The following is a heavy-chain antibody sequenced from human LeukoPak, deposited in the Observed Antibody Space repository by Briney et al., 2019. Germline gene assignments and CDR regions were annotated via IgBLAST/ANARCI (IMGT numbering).Heavy chain of an antibody. CDR3: AKEQGRFWSGYYTYEAFDI. CDR1: EFTLSSYG. Sequence: PGRSLRLSCAASEFTLSSYGIQWVRQAPGKGLEWVAVISYDGSNKYYADSVKGRFTISRDNSKNTLYLQMNSLRAEDTAVYYCAKEQGRFWSGYYTYEAFDIWGQGTMVTVSS. CDR2: ISYDGSNK. V-gene: IGHV3-30*18. D-gene: IGHD3-3*01. J-gene: IGHJ3*02.